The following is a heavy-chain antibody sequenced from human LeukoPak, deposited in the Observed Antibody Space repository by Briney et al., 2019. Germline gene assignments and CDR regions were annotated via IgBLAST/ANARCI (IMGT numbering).Heavy chain of an antibody. D-gene: IGHD1-26*01. CDR1: GYTFTRYG. CDR3: ARSGRGTYYYFDY. CDR2: ISGSNGNT. J-gene: IGHJ4*02. Sequence: ASVKVSWKASGYTFTRYGMSWVRQAAGQGLEGIGWISGSNGNTKYAQKLQGRGTMTTDTSTGTAYMELRRLRSDETAVYYCARSGRGTYYYFDYWGQGPLVTVSS. V-gene: IGHV1-18*01.